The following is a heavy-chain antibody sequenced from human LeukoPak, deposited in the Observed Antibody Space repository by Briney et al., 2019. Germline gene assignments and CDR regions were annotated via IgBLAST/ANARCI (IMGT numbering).Heavy chain of an antibody. V-gene: IGHV1-18*01. CDR3: ARDMVGYCSSTSCYARGDY. CDR1: GYTFTSYG. J-gene: IGHJ4*02. Sequence: ASVKVSCKASGYTFTSYGISWVRQAPGQGLEWMGWISAYNGNTNYAQKLQGRVTMTTDTSTSTAYVELRSLRSDDTAVYYCARDMVGYCSSTSCYARGDYWGQGTLVTVSS. D-gene: IGHD2-2*03. CDR2: ISAYNGNT.